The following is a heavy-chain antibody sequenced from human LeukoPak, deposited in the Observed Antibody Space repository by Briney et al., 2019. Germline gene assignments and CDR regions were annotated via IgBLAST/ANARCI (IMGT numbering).Heavy chain of an antibody. CDR2: IYYSGST. D-gene: IGHD2/OR15-2a*01. J-gene: IGHJ6*02. CDR3: ARALSYYYYGMDV. V-gene: IGHV4-31*03. CDR1: GGSISGSSYY. Sequence: SETLSLTCTVSGGSISGSSYYWGWIRQHPGKGLEWIGYIYYSGSTYYNPSLKSRVTISVDTSKNQFSLKLSSVTAADTAVYYCARALSYYYYGMDVWGQGTTVTVSS.